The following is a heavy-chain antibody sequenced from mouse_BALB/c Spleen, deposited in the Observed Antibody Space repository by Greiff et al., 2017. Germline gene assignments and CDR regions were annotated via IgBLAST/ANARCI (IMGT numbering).Heavy chain of an antibody. J-gene: IGHJ1*01. CDR1: GDSITSGY. CDR2: ISYSGST. D-gene: IGHD1-1*01. V-gene: IGHV3-8*02. Sequence: EVKLQESGPSLVKPSQTLSLTCSVTGDSITSGYWNWIRKFPGNKLEYMGYISYSGSTYYNPSLKSRISITRDTSKNQYYLQLNSVTTEDTATYYCARSPLYYGSSPWYFDVWGAGTTVTVSS. CDR3: ARSPLYYGSSPWYFDV.